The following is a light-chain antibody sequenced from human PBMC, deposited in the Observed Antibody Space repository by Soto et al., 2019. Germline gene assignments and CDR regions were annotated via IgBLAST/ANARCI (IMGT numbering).Light chain of an antibody. V-gene: IGLV1-44*01. CDR1: SSNIGSNT. J-gene: IGLJ3*02. CDR2: SNN. Sequence: QSVLTQPPSASGTPGQRVTISCSGSSSNIGSNTVNWYQQLPGTAPKLLIYSNNQRPSGVPDRFSGSKSGTSASLAISGLKYEDEDDYSCAAWDDSLNGQVFGGGTKVTVL. CDR3: AAWDDSLNGQV.